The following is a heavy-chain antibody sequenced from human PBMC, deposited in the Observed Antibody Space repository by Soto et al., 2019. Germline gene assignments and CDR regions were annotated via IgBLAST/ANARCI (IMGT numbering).Heavy chain of an antibody. Sequence: EVQLVESGGGLVKPGGSLRLYCAASGFTFSSYSMNWVRQAPGKGLEWVSSISSSSSYIDYADSVKGRFTISRDNAKNSLYRQRNSLRAVDTAVYYCSRKWYGFDYWGQGTLVTVSS. CDR3: SRKWYGFDY. V-gene: IGHV3-21*01. D-gene: IGHD3-10*01. J-gene: IGHJ4*02. CDR2: ISSSSSYI. CDR1: GFTFSSYS.